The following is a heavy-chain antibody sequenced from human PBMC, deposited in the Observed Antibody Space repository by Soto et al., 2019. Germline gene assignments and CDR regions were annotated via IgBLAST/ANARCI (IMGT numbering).Heavy chain of an antibody. CDR1: GGSISKFY. J-gene: IGHJ4*02. V-gene: IGHV4-59*08. CDR3: ARRYGGNLDY. Sequence: LSLTCTVSGGSISKFYWSWIRQPPGKGLEWIGYIYYSGSTNYNPSLKSRVTISVDTSKNQFSLKLSSVTAADTAVYFCARRYGGNLDYWGQGTLVTVS. D-gene: IGHD1-26*01. CDR2: IYYSGST.